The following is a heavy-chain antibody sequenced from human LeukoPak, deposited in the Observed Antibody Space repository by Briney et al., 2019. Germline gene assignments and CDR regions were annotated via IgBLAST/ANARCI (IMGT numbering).Heavy chain of an antibody. Sequence: GGSLRLSCTASGFTFSSYEMNWVRQAPGKGLEWVSYISSSGSTIYYADSVKGRFTISRDNAKNSLYLQMNSLRAEDTAVYYCALPRGAYYDSSGSLFDYWGQEPWSPSPQ. CDR2: ISSSGSTI. CDR1: GFTFSSYE. J-gene: IGHJ4*01. CDR3: ALPRGAYYDSSGSLFDY. V-gene: IGHV3-48*03. D-gene: IGHD3-22*01.